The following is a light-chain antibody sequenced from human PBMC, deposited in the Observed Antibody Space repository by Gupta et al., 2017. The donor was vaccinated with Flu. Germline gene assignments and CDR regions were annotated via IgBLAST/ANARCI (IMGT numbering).Light chain of an antibody. CDR1: QSISSY. V-gene: IGKV1-39*01. J-gene: IGKJ5*01. Sequence: SSLSASVGDRGTSTCRASQSISSYLNWYQQKPGKAPKRLIYAAASWQSGVPSRFSGSGDGTDVTITISSRQQEEFAAFYCQQNDKNPSITFGQGTQMEIK. CDR3: QQNDKNPSIT. CDR2: AAA.